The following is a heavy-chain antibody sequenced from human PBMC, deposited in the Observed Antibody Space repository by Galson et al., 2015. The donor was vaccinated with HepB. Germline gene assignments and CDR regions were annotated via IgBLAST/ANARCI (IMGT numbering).Heavy chain of an antibody. Sequence: SLRLSCAASGFTFSNFGMKWVRQAPGKGLEWLSYITGGSPTMYYADSVKGRFTISRDSAKSSLYLQMNSLRAEDTAVYYCARSYNYSYMDVWGEGTTVTVSS. J-gene: IGHJ6*03. CDR1: GFTFSNFG. V-gene: IGHV3-48*01. CDR2: ITGGSPTM. CDR3: ARSYNYSYMDV. D-gene: IGHD3-16*01.